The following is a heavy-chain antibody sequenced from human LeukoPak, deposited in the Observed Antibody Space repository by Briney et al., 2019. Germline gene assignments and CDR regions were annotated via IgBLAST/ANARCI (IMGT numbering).Heavy chain of an antibody. J-gene: IGHJ4*02. CDR2: ISGSGGST. CDR1: GFTFSSYA. D-gene: IGHD3-9*01. CDR3: ANILDWLLSFYFFY. Sequence: PGGSLRLSCAASGFTFSSYAMSWVRQAPGKGLEWVSAISGSGGSTYYADSVKGRFTISRDNSKNTLYLQMNSLRAEDTAVYYCANILDWLLSFYFFYWGQGTLVTVSS. V-gene: IGHV3-23*01.